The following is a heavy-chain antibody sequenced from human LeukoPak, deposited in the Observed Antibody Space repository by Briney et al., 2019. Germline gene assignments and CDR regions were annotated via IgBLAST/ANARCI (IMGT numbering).Heavy chain of an antibody. J-gene: IGHJ4*02. V-gene: IGHV6-1*01. CDR2: TYYRSKWYH. D-gene: IGHD6-13*01. CDR1: GDSVSNNRAA. CDR3: ARGAYTTSWYFFDY. Sequence: SQTLSLTCAISGDSVSNNRAAWNWIRQSPSRGLEWLGKTYYRSKWYHDYAVFVKSRITINPDTSKSQFSLQLHSVTPGDTAVYYCARGAYTTSWYFFDYWGQGTLVTVSS.